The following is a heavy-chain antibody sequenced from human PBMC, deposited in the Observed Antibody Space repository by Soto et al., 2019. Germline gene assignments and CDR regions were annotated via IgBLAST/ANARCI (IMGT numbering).Heavy chain of an antibody. J-gene: IGHJ5*02. CDR1: GGSISSYY. V-gene: IGHV4-59*08. Sequence: QVQLQESGPGLVKPSETLSLTCTVSGGSISSYYWSWIRQPPGKGLEWIGYIYYSGSTKYNPSLKSRVTKSVDTSKNQFSLKLSSVTAADTAVYYCARRLRIAAAGSINVDWFAPWGQGTLVTVSS. D-gene: IGHD6-13*01. CDR3: ARRLRIAAAGSINVDWFAP. CDR2: IYYSGST.